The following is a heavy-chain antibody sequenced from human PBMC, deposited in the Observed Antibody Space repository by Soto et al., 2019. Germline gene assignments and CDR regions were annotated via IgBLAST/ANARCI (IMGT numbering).Heavy chain of an antibody. CDR1: GFTFSSYW. J-gene: IGHJ2*01. CDR3: ARGGSLNWYFDL. V-gene: IGHV3-74*01. CDR2: INSDGSST. Sequence: EVQLVESGGGLVQPGGSLRLSCAASGFTFSSYWMHWVRQAPGKGLVWVSRINSDGSSTSYADPVKGRFTISRDNAKTTLYLQMSSLRAEDTAVYYCARGGSLNWYFDLWGRGTLVTVSS. D-gene: IGHD1-26*01.